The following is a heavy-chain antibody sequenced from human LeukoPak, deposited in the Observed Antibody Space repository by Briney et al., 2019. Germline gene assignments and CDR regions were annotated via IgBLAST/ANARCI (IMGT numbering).Heavy chain of an antibody. CDR2: ISSSRSTI. CDR1: GFTFSDYY. J-gene: IGHJ4*02. D-gene: IGHD3-16*02. Sequence: GGSLRLSCAASGFTFSDYYMSWIRQAPGKGLEWVSYISSSRSTIYYADSVKGRFTISRDNAKNSLYLQMNSLRVEDTAVYYCARAPVSASFSDYWGQGTLVTVSS. V-gene: IGHV3-11*01. CDR3: ARAPVSASFSDY.